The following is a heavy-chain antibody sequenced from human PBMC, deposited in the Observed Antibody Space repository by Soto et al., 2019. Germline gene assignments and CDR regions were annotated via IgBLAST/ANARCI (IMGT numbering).Heavy chain of an antibody. CDR1: GFTFSSYD. D-gene: IGHD6-13*01. CDR2: IGTAGDT. CDR3: ARGIAAAGSAYYYYYGMDV. V-gene: IGHV3-13*01. J-gene: IGHJ6*02. Sequence: GGSLRLSCAASGFTFSSYDMRWVRQATGKGLEWVSAIGTAGDTYYPGSVKGRFTISRENAKNSLYLQMNSLRAGDTAVYYCARGIAAAGSAYYYYYGMDVWGQGTTVTVSS.